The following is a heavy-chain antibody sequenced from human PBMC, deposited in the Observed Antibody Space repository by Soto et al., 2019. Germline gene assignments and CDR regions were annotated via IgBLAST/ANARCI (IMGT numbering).Heavy chain of an antibody. CDR2: IYYSGST. Sequence: QVQLQESGPGLVKPSQTLSLTCTVSGGSISSGDYYWSWIRQPPGKGLEWIGYIYYSGSTYYNPSLTSRVTISVDTSQHQFSLKMSSVTAADTAVYYCARDLDYGGNRDAFDIWGQGTMVTVSS. V-gene: IGHV4-30-4*01. CDR1: GGSISSGDYY. CDR3: ARDLDYGGNRDAFDI. J-gene: IGHJ3*02. D-gene: IGHD4-17*01.